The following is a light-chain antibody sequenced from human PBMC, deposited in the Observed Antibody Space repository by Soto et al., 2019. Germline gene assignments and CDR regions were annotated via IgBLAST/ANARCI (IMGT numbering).Light chain of an antibody. J-gene: IGKJ4*01. CDR3: QQFSSYPLT. Sequence: EVVLTQSPGTLSLSPGERVTLSCRASQTVSSSYIAWYQQKPGQAPRLLIYAASSRATGIPDRFSGSGSGTDFSLTISRLEPEDFAVYYCQQFSSYPLTFGGGTKVDIK. V-gene: IGKV3-20*01. CDR1: QTVSSSY. CDR2: AAS.